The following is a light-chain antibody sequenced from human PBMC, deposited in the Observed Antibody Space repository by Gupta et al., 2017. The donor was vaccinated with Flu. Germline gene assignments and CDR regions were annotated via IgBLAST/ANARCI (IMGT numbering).Light chain of an antibody. CDR3: QSADSSGSYYV. J-gene: IGLJ1*01. CDR1: ALPKRY. CDR2: KDS. Sequence: SYELTQPPSVSVSPGQTARITCSGDALPKRYAYWYQQKPGQAPVLVIYKDSERPSGTPERFSGSSSGTTVTLTISGVQAEDEADYYCQSADSSGSYYVFGTGTKVTVL. V-gene: IGLV3-25*02.